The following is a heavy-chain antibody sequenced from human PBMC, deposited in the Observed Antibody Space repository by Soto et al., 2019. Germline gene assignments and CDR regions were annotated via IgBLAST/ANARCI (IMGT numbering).Heavy chain of an antibody. CDR2: IDPRTGTSGTS. Sequence: QVQLVQSGAEVKSPGTSVTLSCQTSGYTFAHYYIHWVRQAPGQGLEYMGIIDPRTGTSGTSTSPQSVQGRLSITSDESTSTVYMELNNLRSEDTAIYYCARLSRITFIVDWGQGTLVTVSS. CDR1: GYTFAHYY. J-gene: IGHJ4*02. CDR3: ARLSRITFIVD. V-gene: IGHV1-46*04. D-gene: IGHD3-16*02.